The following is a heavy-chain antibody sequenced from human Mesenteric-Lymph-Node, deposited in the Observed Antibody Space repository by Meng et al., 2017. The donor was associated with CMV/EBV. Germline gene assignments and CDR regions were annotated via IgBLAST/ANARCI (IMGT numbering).Heavy chain of an antibody. J-gene: IGHJ4*02. CDR1: GGSFSGYY. V-gene: IGHV4-34*01. Sequence: VQLHEWGAGLVKPSETLSVTCAVDGGSFSGYYWNWIRQSPEKGLEWIGEINHSGSTTYNPSFTSRIIISVDTSTNQISLNMSSVTAADTAVYYCARGSSYDILTGYFDYWGQGALVTVSS. CDR2: INHSGST. CDR3: ARGSSYDILTGYFDY. D-gene: IGHD3-9*01.